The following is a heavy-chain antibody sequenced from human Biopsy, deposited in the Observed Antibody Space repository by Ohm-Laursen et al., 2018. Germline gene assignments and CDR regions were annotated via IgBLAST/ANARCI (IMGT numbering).Heavy chain of an antibody. J-gene: IGHJ4*02. V-gene: IGHV4-59*01. Sequence: SETLSLTCTVSGGSIGSFFWSWIRQPPGKGLEWIGYTYYSGSTNYNPSLRSRVTISVDRSKNQFSLELSSATAADTAVYYCARVGAGAPSIDYFDYWGQGALVTVSS. D-gene: IGHD1-26*01. CDR1: GGSIGSFF. CDR3: ARVGAGAPSIDYFDY. CDR2: TYYSGST.